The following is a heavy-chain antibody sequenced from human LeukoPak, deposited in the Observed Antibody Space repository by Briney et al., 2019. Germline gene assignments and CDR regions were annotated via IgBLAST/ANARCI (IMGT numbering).Heavy chain of an antibody. V-gene: IGHV3-23*01. J-gene: IGHJ3*02. Sequence: GGSLRLSCAASGFTFSNYWMHWVRQAPGKGLEWVSAISGRDGSTYYADSVKGRFTISRDNSKNTLYLQMNSLRAEDTAVYYCAKIRPPAYDIWGQGTMVTVSS. CDR1: GFTFSNYW. D-gene: IGHD3-3*02. CDR3: AKIRPPAYDI. CDR2: ISGRDGST.